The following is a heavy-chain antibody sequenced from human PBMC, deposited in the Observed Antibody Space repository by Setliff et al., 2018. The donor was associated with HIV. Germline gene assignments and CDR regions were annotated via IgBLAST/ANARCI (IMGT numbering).Heavy chain of an antibody. CDR3: AREIPFRGNANMWDYYAMDV. CDR2: MHASGST. CDR1: GGSISSGNHY. Sequence: SEILSLTCTVSGGSISSGNHYWAWIRQPAGKRLEWIGHMHASGSTYYNPSLNSRASISVDTSNSQVSLRLTSVTAADTAVYYCAREIPFRGNANMWDYYAMDVWGQGITVTAP. J-gene: IGHJ6*02. V-gene: IGHV4-61*09. D-gene: IGHD3-16*01.